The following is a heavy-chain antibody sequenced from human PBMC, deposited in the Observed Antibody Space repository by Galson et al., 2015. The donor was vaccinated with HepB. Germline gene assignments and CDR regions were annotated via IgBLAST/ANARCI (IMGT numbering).Heavy chain of an antibody. CDR3: ARETGGMVTYFFDC. CDR1: GFTFSSYA. CDR2: ISYDGRNK. Sequence: SLRLSCAASGFTFSSYALHWVRQAPGKGLECVAVISYDGRNKYYADSVKGRFTISRDTSENTLYLQMNSLRAEDTAVYYCARETGGMVTYFFDCWGQGTLVTVSS. D-gene: IGHD2-21*02. J-gene: IGHJ4*02. V-gene: IGHV3-30*04.